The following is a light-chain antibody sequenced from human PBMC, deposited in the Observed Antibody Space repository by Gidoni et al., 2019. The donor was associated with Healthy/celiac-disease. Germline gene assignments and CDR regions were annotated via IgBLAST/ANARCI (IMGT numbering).Light chain of an antibody. CDR2: GAS. CDR3: QQYNNRPT. V-gene: IGKV3-15*01. Sequence: EIVMTQSPATLSVSPGERATLSCRASQSVSSNLAWYQQKPGQAPRLLIYGASTRATGIPARFSGSGSGTEFTLTISSLQSEDFAVYYCQQYNNRPTFGQXTKVEIK. J-gene: IGKJ1*01. CDR1: QSVSSN.